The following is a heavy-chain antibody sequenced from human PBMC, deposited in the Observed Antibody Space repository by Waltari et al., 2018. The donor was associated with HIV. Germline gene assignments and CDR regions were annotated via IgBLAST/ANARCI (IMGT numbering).Heavy chain of an antibody. CDR1: GYTFTAYY. CDR2: MMPKRGEA. J-gene: IGHJ5*02. D-gene: IGHD3-9*01. V-gene: IGHV1-2*02. CDR3: ACGVSIWTGYYPGGLS. Sequence: QVQLVQSGAEVKKPGASAKVSCKASGYTFTAYYIHWVRQAPGQGPEWLGCMMPKRGEANSALNVESRSSMTRDTSIESAYLELGSVKYDDTYLYWWACGVSIWTGYYPGGLSSGQGTPVIVSP.